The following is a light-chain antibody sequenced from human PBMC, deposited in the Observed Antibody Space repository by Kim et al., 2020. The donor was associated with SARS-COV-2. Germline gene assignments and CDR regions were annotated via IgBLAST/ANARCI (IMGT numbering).Light chain of an antibody. V-gene: IGKV1-39*01. J-gene: IGKJ4*01. Sequence: SASVGDRVTITCRASQTISNYLNLYQQKPGNAPRLLIYAASILQSGVPSRFSGSGSGTDFALTISSLQPDDFATYYCQQSYNPLTFGGGTKVDIK. CDR3: QQSYNPLT. CDR2: AAS. CDR1: QTISNY.